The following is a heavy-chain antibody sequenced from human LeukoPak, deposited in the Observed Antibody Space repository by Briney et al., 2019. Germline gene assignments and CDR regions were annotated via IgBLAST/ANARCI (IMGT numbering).Heavy chain of an antibody. J-gene: IGHJ4*02. Sequence: GGSLRLSCAASGFPFNAYWMTWVRQAPGKGLEWVANIRQDGDTKYYVDSVKGRFTISRDNAMNSLYLQMNSLRAEDTAIYYCARGQNIPAWGQGTLVTVSS. CDR3: ARGQNIPA. CDR1: GFPFNAYW. CDR2: IRQDGDTK. V-gene: IGHV3-7*03. D-gene: IGHD1/OR15-1a*01.